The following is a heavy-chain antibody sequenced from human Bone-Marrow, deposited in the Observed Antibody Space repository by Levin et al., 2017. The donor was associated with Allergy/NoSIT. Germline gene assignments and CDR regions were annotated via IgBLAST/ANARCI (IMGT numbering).Heavy chain of an antibody. J-gene: IGHJ4*02. CDR3: ARDIGGTSTYFDY. CDR1: GFSFSSYE. D-gene: IGHD3-16*01. CDR2: ISVSGNKI. Sequence: GESLKISCVASGFSFSSYEMVWVRQAPGKGLEWISYISVSGNKIYYADSVEGRFSISRDNGKNTLFLQMNSLRAEDTAVYYCARDIGGTSTYFDYWGQGTLVSVSS. V-gene: IGHV3-48*03.